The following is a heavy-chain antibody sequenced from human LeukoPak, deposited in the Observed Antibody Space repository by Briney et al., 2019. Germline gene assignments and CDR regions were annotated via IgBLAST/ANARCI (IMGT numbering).Heavy chain of an antibody. Sequence: GGSLRLSCAASGFTFSSYGMHWVRQAPGKGLEWVAFIRYDGGNKYCADSVKGRFTISRDNSKNTLYLQMNSLRAEDTAVYYCAKDTTPPKAGFDPWGQGTLVTVSS. D-gene: IGHD1-14*01. CDR3: AKDTTPPKAGFDP. CDR2: IRYDGGNK. V-gene: IGHV3-30*02. CDR1: GFTFSSYG. J-gene: IGHJ5*02.